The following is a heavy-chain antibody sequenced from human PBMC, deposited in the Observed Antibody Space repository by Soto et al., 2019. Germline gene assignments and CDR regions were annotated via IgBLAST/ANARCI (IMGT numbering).Heavy chain of an antibody. V-gene: IGHV1-18*01. D-gene: IGHD6-19*01. CDR1: GYTFTSYG. CDR2: IGAYNGNT. J-gene: IGHJ5*02. CDR3: ARYWAYDLRAGTRWWFDP. Sequence: ASVKVSCKASGYTFTSYGISWVRQAPGQGLEWMGWIGAYNGNTNYAQKLQGRVTMTTDTSTSTAYMELRSLRSDDTAVYYCARYWAYDLRAGTRWWFDPRGQGTLVTVSS.